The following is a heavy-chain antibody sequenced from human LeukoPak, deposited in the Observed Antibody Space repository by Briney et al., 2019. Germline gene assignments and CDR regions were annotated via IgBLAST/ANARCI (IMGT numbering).Heavy chain of an antibody. J-gene: IGHJ6*03. Sequence: SETLSLTCTVSGYSISSGYYWSWIRQPPGKGLEWIGEINHSGSTNYNPSLKSRVTISVDTSKNQFSLKLSSVTAADTAVYYCARLGVGAGSYPGARYYYYMDVWGKGTTVTISS. D-gene: IGHD1-26*01. CDR1: GYSISSGYY. CDR3: ARLGVGAGSYPGARYYYYMDV. CDR2: INHSGST. V-gene: IGHV4-38-2*02.